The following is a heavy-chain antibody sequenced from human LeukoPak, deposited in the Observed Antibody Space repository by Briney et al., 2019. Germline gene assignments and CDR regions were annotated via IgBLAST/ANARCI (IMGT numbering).Heavy chain of an antibody. Sequence: SETLSLTCTVSGDSITSFYWSWIRQPPEKGLKWIGSVYYSGITNYNPSLKSRVTMSVDTSKKQFSLDLNSVTAADTAVYYCASTGSGSTDFWGQGTLVTVSS. D-gene: IGHD1-26*01. CDR3: ASTGSGSTDF. CDR1: GDSITSFY. V-gene: IGHV4-59*01. CDR2: VYYSGIT. J-gene: IGHJ4*02.